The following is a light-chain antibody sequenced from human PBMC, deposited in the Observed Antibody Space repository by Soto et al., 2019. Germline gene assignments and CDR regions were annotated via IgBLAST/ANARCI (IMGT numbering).Light chain of an antibody. V-gene: IGLV2-14*01. J-gene: IGLJ1*01. Sequence: QSVLTQPASVSGSPGQWITISCTGTGSDVGGYDYVSWYQHHPGKAPKVMIYEVTNRPSGVSNRFSGSKSGNTASLTISGLLAEDEADYYCSSYTSSSTYVFGTGTKVTVL. CDR1: GSDVGGYDY. CDR2: EVT. CDR3: SSYTSSSTYV.